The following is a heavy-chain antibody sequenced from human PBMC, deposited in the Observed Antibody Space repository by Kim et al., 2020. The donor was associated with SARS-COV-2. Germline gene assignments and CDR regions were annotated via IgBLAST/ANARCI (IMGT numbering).Heavy chain of an antibody. CDR3: ARDKSAAAGLDY. Sequence: YYADAVKGRFTISRDNAKNSLYLQMNSLRAEDTAVYYCARDKSAAAGLDYWGQGTLVTVSS. V-gene: IGHV3-48*03. J-gene: IGHJ4*02. D-gene: IGHD6-13*01.